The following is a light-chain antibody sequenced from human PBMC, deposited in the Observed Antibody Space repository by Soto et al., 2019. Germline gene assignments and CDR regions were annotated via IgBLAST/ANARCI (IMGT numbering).Light chain of an antibody. CDR3: SSFTSASTRI. J-gene: IGLJ1*01. CDR1: SSDIGAFNF. V-gene: IGLV2-14*03. CDR2: GVT. Sequence: QSALTQPASVSGSPGQSITISCTGTSSDIGAFNFVSWYQQHPGTAPKVLIYGVTNRPSGVAYRFSGSKSGNTAFLIISGLQPEDEADYYGSSFTSASTRIFGTGTKLTVL.